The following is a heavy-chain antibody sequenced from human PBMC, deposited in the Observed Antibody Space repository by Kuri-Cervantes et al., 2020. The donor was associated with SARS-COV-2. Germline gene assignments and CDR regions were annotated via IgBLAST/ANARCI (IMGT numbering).Heavy chain of an antibody. CDR2: IKGGSGTT. CDR1: GFTFSSYA. J-gene: IGHJ4*02. CDR3: ARSRGYYDSSGQARHLIYF. V-gene: IGHV3-48*04. Sequence: GESLKISCAASGFTFSSYAMSWVRQAPGKGLEWVSCIKGGSGTTYYAASVKGRLTISRDNAKNSLFLQMDSLRAEDTAVYYCARSRGYYDSSGQARHLIYFWGQGTQVTVSS. D-gene: IGHD3-22*01.